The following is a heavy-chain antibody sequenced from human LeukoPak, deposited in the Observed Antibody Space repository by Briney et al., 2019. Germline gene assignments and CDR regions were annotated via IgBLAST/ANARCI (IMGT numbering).Heavy chain of an antibody. CDR3: ARGFRGYYFDY. Sequence: PGGSLRLSCAASGFTFSSYWMNWARQAPGKGLEWVASINHNGNVNYYVDSVKGRFTISRDNAKNSLYLQMNSLRAEDTAVYYCARGFRGYYFDYWGQGTVVTVSS. D-gene: IGHD2-21*01. V-gene: IGHV3-7*03. J-gene: IGHJ4*02. CDR2: INHNGNVN. CDR1: GFTFSSYW.